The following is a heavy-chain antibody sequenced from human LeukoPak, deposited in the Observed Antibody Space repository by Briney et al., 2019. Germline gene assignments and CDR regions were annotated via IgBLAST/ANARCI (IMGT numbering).Heavy chain of an antibody. V-gene: IGHV3-30*03. D-gene: IGHD3-10*01. CDR1: GFTFSSYG. Sequence: GGSLSLSCAASGFTFSSYGMHWIRHAPGKGLEWVAFISYDGSNKYYADSVKGRFTISRDNAKNSLYLQMNSLRAEDTAVYYSARDEGRDPGYYFDYWGQGTLVTVSS. CDR2: ISYDGSNK. J-gene: IGHJ4*02. CDR3: ARDEGRDPGYYFDY.